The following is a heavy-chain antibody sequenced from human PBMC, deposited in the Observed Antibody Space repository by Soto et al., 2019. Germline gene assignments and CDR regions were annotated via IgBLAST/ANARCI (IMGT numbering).Heavy chain of an antibody. CDR3: AKDVTTTVITVGTH. CDR2: ILRDGSNT. D-gene: IGHD4-17*01. J-gene: IGHJ4*02. CDR1: GISCGTYA. Sequence: EVTLLESGVGLVQPGGSLRLSCAVSGISCGTYAMNWVRQAPGRGLEWVSAILRDGSNTHYADSVKGRFSISRDNSKNTLDLQMNSLRAEETAIYYWAKDVTTTVITVGTHWGQGTMVTVSS. V-gene: IGHV3-23*01.